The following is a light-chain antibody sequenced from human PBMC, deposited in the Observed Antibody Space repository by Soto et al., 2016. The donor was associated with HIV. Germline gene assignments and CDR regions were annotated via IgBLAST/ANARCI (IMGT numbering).Light chain of an antibody. CDR2: AAS. V-gene: IGKV1-39*01. J-gene: IGKJ2*01. Sequence: DIQMTQSPSSLSASIGDRVTITCRASQNINIYLNWYQQKPGKAPELLISAASSLHGGVSSRFSGSGSETDFTFIIRSLQPEDSATYYCQQSYSSPNTFGQGTTLAIK. CDR1: QNINIY. CDR3: QQSYSSPNT.